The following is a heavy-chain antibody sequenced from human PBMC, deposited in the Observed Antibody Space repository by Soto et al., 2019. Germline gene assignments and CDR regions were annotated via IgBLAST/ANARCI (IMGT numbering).Heavy chain of an antibody. J-gene: IGHJ6*02. CDR2: ISFDGSKK. CDR3: AKTYYFDTSDSWQIAVNGGMDG. CDR1: GFTLTNFG. D-gene: IGHD3-22*01. Sequence: PGGSLRLSCAASGFTLTNFGMHWVRQAPGKGLEWVALISFDGSKKYYADSVKGRFSVSRDNSKNTLYLQMDSLRPEDTAVYFCAKTYYFDTSDSWQIAVNGGMDGWGQGTTVTVSS. V-gene: IGHV3-30*18.